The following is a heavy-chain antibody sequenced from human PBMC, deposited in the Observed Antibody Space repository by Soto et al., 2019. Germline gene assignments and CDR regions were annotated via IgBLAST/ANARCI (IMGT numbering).Heavy chain of an antibody. J-gene: IGHJ6*03. CDR1: GYTFTSYD. D-gene: IGHD2-2*01. CDR3: AGLVYCSSTSCYGWGYMDV. Sequence: GASVKVSCKASGYTFTSYDINWVRQATGQGLERMGWMNPNSGNTGYAQKFQGRVTMTRNTSISTAYMELSSLRSEDTAVYYCAGLVYCSSTSCYGWGYMDVWGKGTTLTVSS. CDR2: MNPNSGNT. V-gene: IGHV1-8*01.